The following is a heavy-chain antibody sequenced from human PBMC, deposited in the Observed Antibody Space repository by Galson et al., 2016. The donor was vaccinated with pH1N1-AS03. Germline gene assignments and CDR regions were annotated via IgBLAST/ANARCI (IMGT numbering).Heavy chain of an antibody. Sequence: TLSLTCAVSGGSISSGKYSWSWIRQPPGKGLEWIGHIYHSGTAYYNPSLKSRVTISVDKSKNQFSLKVNSVTAADTAIYYCARVQGGCSRTSCYQDPWGQGTLATVSS. V-gene: IGHV4-30-2*01. CDR2: IYHSGTA. CDR1: GGSISSGKYS. J-gene: IGHJ5*02. CDR3: ARVQGGCSRTSCYQDP. D-gene: IGHD2-2*01.